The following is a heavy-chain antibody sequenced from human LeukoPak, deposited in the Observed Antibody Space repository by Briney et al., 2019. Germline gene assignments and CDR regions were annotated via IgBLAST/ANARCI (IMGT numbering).Heavy chain of an antibody. J-gene: IGHJ4*02. CDR1: GFTVSSTY. CDR3: ARGRPAHYFDS. V-gene: IGHV3-66*01. D-gene: IGHD6-6*01. CDR2: IYSGGST. Sequence: GGSLGLSCAASGFTVSSTYLTCVRPAPGEGLEWLSVIYSGGSTYYADSVKGRFFISRDISENMVYLQMNSLSVEDTAVYCCARGRPAHYFDSWGPGTLVTVS.